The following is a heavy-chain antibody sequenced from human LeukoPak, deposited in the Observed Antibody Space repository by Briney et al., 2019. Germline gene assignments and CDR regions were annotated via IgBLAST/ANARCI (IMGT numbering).Heavy chain of an antibody. Sequence: SETLSLTCTVSGGSISSYYWSWIRQPPGKGLEWIGYIYYSGSTNYNPSLKSRVTISVDTSKNQFSLKLSSVTAADTAVYYCARGRFSLGQQLVQDAFDIWGQGTMVTVSS. V-gene: IGHV4-59*01. D-gene: IGHD6-13*01. CDR2: IYYSGST. CDR3: ARGRFSLGQQLVQDAFDI. CDR1: GGSISSYY. J-gene: IGHJ3*02.